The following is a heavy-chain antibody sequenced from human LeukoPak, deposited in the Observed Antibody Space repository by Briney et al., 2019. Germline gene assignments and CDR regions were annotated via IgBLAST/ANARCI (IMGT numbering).Heavy chain of an antibody. CDR2: IYYSGST. CDR3: ARGSSEYAFDI. D-gene: IGHD3-22*01. V-gene: IGHV4-59*01. Sequence: SETLSLTCTVSRGAISSYYWSWIRQPPGKGLEWIGYIYYSGSTNYNPSLKSRVTISVDTSKNQFSLKLSSVTAADTAVYYCARGSSEYAFDIWGQGTMVTVSS. CDR1: RGAISSYY. J-gene: IGHJ3*02.